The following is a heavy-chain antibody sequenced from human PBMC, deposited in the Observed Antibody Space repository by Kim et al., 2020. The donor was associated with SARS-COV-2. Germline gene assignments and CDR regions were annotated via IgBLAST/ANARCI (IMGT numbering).Heavy chain of an antibody. D-gene: IGHD3-10*01. J-gene: IGHJ4*02. Sequence: YAQKVQGRVAITADKSTTTAYMELSSLRSEDTAVYYCAGGTMVRGVIDYWGQGTLVTVSS. CDR3: AGGTMVRGVIDY. V-gene: IGHV1-69*02.